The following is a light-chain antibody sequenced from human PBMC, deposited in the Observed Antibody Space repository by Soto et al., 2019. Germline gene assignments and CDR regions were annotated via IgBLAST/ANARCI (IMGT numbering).Light chain of an antibody. J-gene: IGKJ2*01. V-gene: IGKV1-5*03. CDR2: KAS. CDR1: QSISSW. Sequence: DIQMTQSPSTLSASVGDRVTITFRASQSISSWLAWYQQKPGKAPKLLIYKASSLESGVPSRFSGSGSGTEFTLTISSLQPDDFATYYCQQYNSYSVFGQGTKVDI. CDR3: QQYNSYSV.